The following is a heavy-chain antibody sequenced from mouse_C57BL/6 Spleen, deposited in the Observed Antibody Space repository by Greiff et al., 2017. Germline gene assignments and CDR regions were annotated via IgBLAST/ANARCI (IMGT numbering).Heavy chain of an antibody. Sequence: QVQLQQPGTELVKPGASVKLSCKASGYTFTSYWMHWVKQRPGQGLEWIGNINPSNGGTNYNEKFQSKATLTVDKSSSTAYMQLSSLTSEDSAVYYCARWGYDYDVEDYYAMDYWGQGTSVTVSS. CDR1: GYTFTSYW. CDR2: INPSNGGT. D-gene: IGHD2-4*01. CDR3: ARWGYDYDVEDYYAMDY. J-gene: IGHJ4*01. V-gene: IGHV1-53*01.